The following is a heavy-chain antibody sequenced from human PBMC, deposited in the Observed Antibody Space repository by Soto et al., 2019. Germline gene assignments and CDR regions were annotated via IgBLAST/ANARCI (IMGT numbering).Heavy chain of an antibody. D-gene: IGHD2-8*02. CDR3: AKGSTGGRSYYFDH. J-gene: IGHJ4*02. V-gene: IGHV3-23*01. CDR1: GFTSSNYA. CDR2: ISRDDYT. Sequence: EVQLLESGGDLVQPGGSLRLSCAASGFTSSNYAMSWVRQAPGKGLEWVSAISRDDYTYYADSVKGRFTISRDSSLNTLSLQMNSLRAEDTAFYYCAKGSTGGRSYYFDHWGQGTLVTVSS.